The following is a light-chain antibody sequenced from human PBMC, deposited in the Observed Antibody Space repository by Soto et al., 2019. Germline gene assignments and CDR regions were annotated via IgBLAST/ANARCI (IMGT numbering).Light chain of an antibody. V-gene: IGLV4-69*01. Sequence: QSVLTQSPSASASLGASVKLTCTLSSGHNSNAIAWHQQQPGKGPRYLMNLNSDGSHNKGDGIPDRFSGSSSGAERYLIISSLQSEDEADYYCQTWGTGMVFGGGTKLTVL. CDR2: LNSDGSH. CDR3: QTWGTGMV. J-gene: IGLJ2*01. CDR1: SGHNSNA.